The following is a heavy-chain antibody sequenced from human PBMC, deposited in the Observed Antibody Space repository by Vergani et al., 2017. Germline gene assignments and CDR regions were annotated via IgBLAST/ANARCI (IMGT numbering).Heavy chain of an antibody. CDR3: ATIGYCSSTSCYRRVYYYYYMDV. CDR2: MNPNSGNT. Sequence: QVQLVQSGAEVKKPGASVKVSCKASGYTFTSYDINWVRQATGQGLEWMGWMNPNSGNTGYAQKFQGRVTMTRNTSISTAYMELSSLRSEDTAVYYCATIGYCSSTSCYRRVYYYYYMDVWGKGTTVTVSS. CDR1: GYTFTSYD. V-gene: IGHV1-8*01. D-gene: IGHD2-2*02. J-gene: IGHJ6*03.